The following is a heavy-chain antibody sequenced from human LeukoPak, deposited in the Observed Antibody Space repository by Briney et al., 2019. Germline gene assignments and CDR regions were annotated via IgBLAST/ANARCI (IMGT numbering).Heavy chain of an antibody. CDR3: ARVPWGTVVIGSYYYYGMDV. CDR1: GGSFSGYY. CDR2: INHSGST. D-gene: IGHD2-21*01. V-gene: IGHV4-34*09. Sequence: SEILSLTCAVYGGSFSGYYWSWIRQPPGKGLEWIGEINHSGSTYYNPSLKSRVTISVDTSKNQFSLKLSSVTAADTAVYYCARVPWGTVVIGSYYYYGMDVWGQGTTVTVSS. J-gene: IGHJ6*02.